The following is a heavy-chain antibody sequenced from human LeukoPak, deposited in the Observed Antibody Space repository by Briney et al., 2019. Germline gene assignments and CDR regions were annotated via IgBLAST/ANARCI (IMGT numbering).Heavy chain of an antibody. J-gene: IGHJ4*02. V-gene: IGHV1-2*02. CDR2: INPNSGGT. D-gene: IGHD1-1*01. Sequence: ASVKVSCKASGYTSTGYYMHWVRQAPGQGLEWMGWINPNSGGTNYAQKFQGRVTMTRDTSISTAYMELSRLRSDDTAVYYCAPAPTGTSSFDYWGQGTLVTVSS. CDR3: APAPTGTSSFDY. CDR1: GYTSTGYY.